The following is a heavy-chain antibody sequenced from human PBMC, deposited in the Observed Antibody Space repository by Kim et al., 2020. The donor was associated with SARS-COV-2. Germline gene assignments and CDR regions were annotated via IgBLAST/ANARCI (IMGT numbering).Heavy chain of an antibody. CDR1: GGSFSSYA. D-gene: IGHD1-1*01. Sequence: SVKVSCKASGGSFSSYALSWVRQAPGQGLEWMGGIIPIFGTTNYAQKFQGRVTITADKSTSTAYMELSSLRSEDTAFYYCARGPQYNWNDMYYFDYWGQGTLVTVSS. CDR2: IIPIFGTT. V-gene: IGHV1-69*06. J-gene: IGHJ4*02. CDR3: ARGPQYNWNDMYYFDY.